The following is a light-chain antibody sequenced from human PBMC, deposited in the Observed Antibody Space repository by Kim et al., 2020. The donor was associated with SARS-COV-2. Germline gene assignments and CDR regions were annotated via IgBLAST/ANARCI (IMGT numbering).Light chain of an antibody. Sequence: SPGERATLSCRASQSGASNYLAWYQQKPGQAPRLLIYDAFTRATGISDRFSGSGSGTDFTLTISRLEPEDFAVYYCQQYGSSPCTFGQGTKLEI. CDR3: QQYGSSPCT. CDR2: DAF. J-gene: IGKJ2*02. V-gene: IGKV3-20*01. CDR1: QSGASNY.